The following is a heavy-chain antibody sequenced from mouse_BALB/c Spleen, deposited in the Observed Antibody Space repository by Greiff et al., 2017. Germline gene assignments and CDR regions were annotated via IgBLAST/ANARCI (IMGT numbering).Heavy chain of an antibody. D-gene: IGHD2-10*02. CDR3: ARGYGPDY. Sequence: EVHLVESGGGLVQPGGSRKLSCAASGFTFSSFGMHWVRQAPEKGLEWVAYISVGIITISYADTVKGRFTISRDNPKKTLFLQMTSLRSEDTAMCYCARGYGPDYWSQGTTLTVSS. J-gene: IGHJ2*01. CDR2: ISVGIITI. V-gene: IGHV5-17*02. CDR1: GFTFSSFG.